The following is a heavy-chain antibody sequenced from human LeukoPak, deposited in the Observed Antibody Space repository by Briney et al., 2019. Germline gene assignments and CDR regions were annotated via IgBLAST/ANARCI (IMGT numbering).Heavy chain of an antibody. V-gene: IGHV3-74*01. D-gene: IGHD3-22*01. CDR1: GFTFSSYW. Sequence: AGGSLRLSCAASGFTFSSYWMHWVRQAPGKGLVWVSRINSDGSSTSYADSVKGRFTISRDNAKNTLYLQMNSLRAEDTAVYYCARVMYYYDSSGYGDYWGQGTLVTVSS. CDR3: ARVMYYYDSSGYGDY. J-gene: IGHJ4*02. CDR2: INSDGSST.